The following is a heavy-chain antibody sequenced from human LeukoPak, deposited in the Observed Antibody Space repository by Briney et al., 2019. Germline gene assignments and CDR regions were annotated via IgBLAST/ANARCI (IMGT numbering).Heavy chain of an antibody. CDR1: GYTFTGYY. Sequence: GASVKVSCKASGYTFTGYYIHWVRQAPGQGLEWMGWINPNSGATNYAQKFQGRVTMIRDTSISTAYMELSRLRYDDTAVYYCARDQGSSGWSDLDYWGQGTLVTVSS. V-gene: IGHV1-2*02. J-gene: IGHJ4*02. CDR3: ARDQGSSGWSDLDY. CDR2: INPNSGAT. D-gene: IGHD6-19*01.